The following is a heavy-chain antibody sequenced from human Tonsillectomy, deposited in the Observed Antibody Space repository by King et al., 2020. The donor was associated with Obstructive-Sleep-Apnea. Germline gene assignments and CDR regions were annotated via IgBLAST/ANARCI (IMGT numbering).Heavy chain of an antibody. V-gene: IGHV3-30*18. Sequence: VQLVESGGGVVQPGRSLRLSCAASGFTFSNYGMHWVRQAPGKGLEWVAVISYDGSNKYYADSVKGRFTISRDNSKNTLYLQMNSLRAEDTAFYYCAKGQSDYYDNSGYYGVDYWGLGTLVTVSS. J-gene: IGHJ4*02. D-gene: IGHD3-22*01. CDR1: GFTFSNYG. CDR2: ISYDGSNK. CDR3: AKGQSDYYDNSGYYGVDY.